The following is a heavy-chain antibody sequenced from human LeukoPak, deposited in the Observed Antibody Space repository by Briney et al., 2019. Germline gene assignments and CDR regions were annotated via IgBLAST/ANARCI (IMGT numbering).Heavy chain of an antibody. V-gene: IGHV5-51*01. CDR1: GYSFTSYW. J-gene: IGHJ3*02. CDR2: IYPGDSDT. CDR3: ASKGYSSGWGGRAFDI. D-gene: IGHD6-19*01. Sequence: GESLKISCKGSGYSFTSYWIGWVRQMPGKGLEWMVIIYPGDSDTRYSPSYQGQVTISADKSISTAYLQWSRLKASDPAIYSCASKGYSSGWGGRAFDIGSQGTMVTVYS.